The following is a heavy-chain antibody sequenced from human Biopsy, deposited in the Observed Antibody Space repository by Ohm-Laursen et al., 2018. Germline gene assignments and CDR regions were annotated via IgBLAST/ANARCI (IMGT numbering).Heavy chain of an antibody. CDR1: GFTFSVYA. CDR3: ARDPIVGSKADGMDV. Sequence: PLRLSCTAAGFTFSVYAMHWVRQAPGKGLEWVSIIWYDGSNEYYADSVKGRFTISRDNSKNTVFLQMSSLRAEDTGVYYCARDPIVGSKADGMDVWGQGTTVTVSS. V-gene: IGHV3-33*01. D-gene: IGHD1-26*01. CDR2: IWYDGSNE. J-gene: IGHJ6*02.